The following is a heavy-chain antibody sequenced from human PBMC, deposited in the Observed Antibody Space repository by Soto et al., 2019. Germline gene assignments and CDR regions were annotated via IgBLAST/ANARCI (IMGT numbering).Heavy chain of an antibody. V-gene: IGHV3-48*04. CDR2: INAPGETK. CDR3: ARDPEGINDFDY. J-gene: IGHJ4*02. D-gene: IGHD2-21*01. Sequence: EVQLVESGGGLVQPGGSLRLSCAASGFTFSNYGMNWARQAPGRGLEWVTHINAPGETKSYSDSVKGRFTISRDDAMISLYLQMNSLTAVDTAIYYCARDPEGINDFDYWGQGTLVTVSS. CDR1: GFTFSNYG.